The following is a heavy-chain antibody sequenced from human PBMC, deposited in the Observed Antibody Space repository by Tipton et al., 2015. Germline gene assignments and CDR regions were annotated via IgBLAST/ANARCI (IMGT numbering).Heavy chain of an antibody. D-gene: IGHD6-19*01. CDR3: ARVEQWLAFYFDH. CDR2: ISYNSGTI. J-gene: IGHJ4*02. V-gene: IGHV3-9*01. Sequence: SLRLSCAASGFTFDHYSMNWVRQAPGKGLEWVAGISYNSGTIVHADSVKGRFTISRDNAKNTLYLQMNSLRVEDTAVYYCARVEQWLAFYFDHWGQGALVTVSS. CDR1: GFTFDHYS.